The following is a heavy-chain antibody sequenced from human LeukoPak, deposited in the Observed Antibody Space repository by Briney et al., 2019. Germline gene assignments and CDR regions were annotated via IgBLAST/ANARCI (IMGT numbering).Heavy chain of an antibody. Sequence: GSLRLSCAASGFTFSSYAMTWVRQAPGKRLEWVSGISGSGGSTCYADSVKGRSTISRDNSKNTLYVQMNSLRAEDTAVYYCAKSDYYDSSGYYYGSDYWGQGTLVTVSS. V-gene: IGHV3-23*01. J-gene: IGHJ4*02. CDR2: ISGSGGST. CDR3: AKSDYYDSSGYYYGSDY. D-gene: IGHD3-22*01. CDR1: GFTFSSYA.